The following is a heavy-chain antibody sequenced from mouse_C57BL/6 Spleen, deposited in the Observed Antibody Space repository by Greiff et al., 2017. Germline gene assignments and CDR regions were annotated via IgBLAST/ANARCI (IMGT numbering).Heavy chain of an antibody. CDR2: ISDGGSYT. CDR1: GFTFSSYA. CDR3: ARDVEAWFAY. V-gene: IGHV5-4*01. Sequence: EVMLVESGGGLVKPGGSLKLSCAASGFTFSSYAMSWVRQTPEKRLEWVATISDGGSYTYYPDNVKGRFTISRDNAKNHLYLQMSHLKSEDTAMYYCARDVEAWFAYWGQGTLVTVSA. J-gene: IGHJ3*01.